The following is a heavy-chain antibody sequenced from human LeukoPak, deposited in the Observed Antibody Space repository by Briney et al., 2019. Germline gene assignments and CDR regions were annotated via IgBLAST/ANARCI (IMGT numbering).Heavy chain of an antibody. CDR1: GGSFSDYY. CDR2: INHSGST. D-gene: IGHD3-3*01. V-gene: IGHV4-34*01. Sequence: PSETLSLTCAVYGGSFSDYYWTWIRQSPGKGLEWIGEINHSGSTNYNPSLKSRVTISVDTSKNQFSLKLSSVTATDTAVYYCARRGRITIFGVANYYYMDVWGKGTTVTVSS. CDR3: ARRGRITIFGVANYYYMDV. J-gene: IGHJ6*03.